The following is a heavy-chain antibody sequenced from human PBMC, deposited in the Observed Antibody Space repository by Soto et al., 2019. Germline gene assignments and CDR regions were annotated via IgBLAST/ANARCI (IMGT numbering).Heavy chain of an antibody. V-gene: IGHV4-30-2*01. CDR3: ARGMTTVTTFDY. CDR2: IYHSGST. D-gene: IGHD4-17*01. J-gene: IGHJ4*02. CDR1: GGSISSGGYS. Sequence: QLQLQESGSGLVKPSQTLSLTCAVSGGSISSGGYSCNWIRQPPGKGLEWIGYIYHSGSTYYNPSLQSRVPIPVDRSKNQFSLKLSSVTAADTAVYYCARGMTTVTTFDYWGQGTLVTVSS.